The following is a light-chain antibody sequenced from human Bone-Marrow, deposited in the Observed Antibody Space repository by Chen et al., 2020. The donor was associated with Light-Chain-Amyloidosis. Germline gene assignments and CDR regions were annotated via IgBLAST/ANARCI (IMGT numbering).Light chain of an antibody. Sequence: SELTQDPAVSVALGQTVTITCQGDSLRRYYESWHQQKPGQAPVVVIYGKDNRPSGIPDRLSASSSGNTAALNITGAQAKEEADYYCNPWDSSGNHLLFGGGTTLTVL. J-gene: IGLJ3*02. CDR2: GKD. CDR1: SLRRYY. CDR3: NPWDSSGNHLL. V-gene: IGLV3-19*01.